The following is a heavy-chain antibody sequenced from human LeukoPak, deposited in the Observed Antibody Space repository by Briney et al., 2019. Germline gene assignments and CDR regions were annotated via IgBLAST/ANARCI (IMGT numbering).Heavy chain of an antibody. D-gene: IGHD3-10*01. CDR2: ISSSSSTI. CDR3: ARGTLYGSGSYYNAHFDY. V-gene: IGHV3-48*01. CDR1: GFTFSSYS. J-gene: IGHJ4*02. Sequence: GGSLRLSCAASGFTFSSYSMNWVRQAPGKGLEWVSYISSSSSTIYYADSVKGRFTISRDNAKNTLYLQMNSLRAEDTAVYYCARGTLYGSGSYYNAHFDYWGQGTLVTVSS.